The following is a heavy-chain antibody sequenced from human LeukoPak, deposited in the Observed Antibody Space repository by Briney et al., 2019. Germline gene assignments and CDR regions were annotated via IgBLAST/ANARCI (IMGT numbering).Heavy chain of an antibody. CDR1: GFTFSSYG. CDR2: IRYDGSNK. Sequence: GGSLRLSCAASGFTFSSYGMHWVRQAPGKGLEWVAFIRYDGSNKYYADSVKGRFTISRDNSKNTLYLQMNSLRAEDTAVYYCAKEWAAAGRSAFDIWGQGTMVTVSS. V-gene: IGHV3-30*02. D-gene: IGHD6-13*01. J-gene: IGHJ3*02. CDR3: AKEWAAAGRSAFDI.